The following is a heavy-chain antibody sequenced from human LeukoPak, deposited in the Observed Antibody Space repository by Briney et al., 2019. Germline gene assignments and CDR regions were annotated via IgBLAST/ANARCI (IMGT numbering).Heavy chain of an antibody. V-gene: IGHV7-4-1*02. J-gene: IGHJ4*02. CDR3: ARDSALNDYGDSFDY. CDR2: INTNTGNP. Sequence: ASVKVSCKASGYTFTSYAMNWVRQAPGQGLEWVGWINTNTGNPTYAQGFTGRFVFSLDTSVSTAYLQISSLKAEDTAVYYCARDSALNDYGDSFDYWGQGTLVTVSS. CDR1: GYTFTSYA. D-gene: IGHD4-17*01.